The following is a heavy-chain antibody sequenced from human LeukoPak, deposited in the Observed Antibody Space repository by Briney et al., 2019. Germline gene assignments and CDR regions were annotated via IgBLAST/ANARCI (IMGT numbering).Heavy chain of an antibody. Sequence: PSETLSLTCTVSGGSISSGTYYWSWIRQPAGKGLEWIGHIYTSGSTNYNPSLKSRVTISVDTSKNRFSLNLSSVTAADTAVYYCARDSVGYSNYEHMDVWGKGTTVTVSS. CDR3: ARDSVGYSNYEHMDV. V-gene: IGHV4-61*09. D-gene: IGHD4-11*01. CDR1: GGSISSGTYY. J-gene: IGHJ6*03. CDR2: IYTSGST.